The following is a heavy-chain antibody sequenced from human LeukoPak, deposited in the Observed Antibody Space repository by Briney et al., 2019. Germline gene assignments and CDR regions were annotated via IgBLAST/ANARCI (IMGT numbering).Heavy chain of an antibody. Sequence: PSETLSLTCTVSGGSISNTFYYWAWIRQSPGKGLEVIASTYYSGTTHYTPSLKSRLTTSVDTSKNQFSLNLSSVTAADTAVYYCARASGWLAQFDYWGQGTLVTVSS. CDR1: GGSISNTFYY. CDR3: ARASGWLAQFDY. CDR2: TYYSGTT. D-gene: IGHD6-19*01. J-gene: IGHJ4*02. V-gene: IGHV4-39*07.